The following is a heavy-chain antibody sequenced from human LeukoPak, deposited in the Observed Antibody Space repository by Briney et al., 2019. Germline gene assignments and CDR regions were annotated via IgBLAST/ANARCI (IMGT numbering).Heavy chain of an antibody. CDR1: GYTFTNYG. V-gene: IGHV1-18*01. CDR2: TSSYNGKT. J-gene: IGHJ3*02. CDR3: ARDPPRSATVWAFDI. Sequence: ASVKVSCKAFGYTFTNYGITWVRQVAGQGLEWMGWTSSYNGKTNYVQKFQGRVAMSADPSTNTAYMELRSLTSDDTGIYYCARDPPRSATVWAFDIWGQGTMVTVSS. D-gene: IGHD2-8*01.